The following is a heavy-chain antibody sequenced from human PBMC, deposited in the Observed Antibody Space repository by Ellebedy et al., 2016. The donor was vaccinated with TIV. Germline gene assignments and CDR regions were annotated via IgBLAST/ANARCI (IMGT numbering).Heavy chain of an antibody. J-gene: IGHJ6*02. CDR2: ISGTGQTS. CDR1: GFSFSDYA. Sequence: GESLKISXEASGFSFSDYAMTWVRQAPGEGLEWVSTISGTGQTSYYAGSVKGRFTVSRDNSKNTFYLQMNSLRGEDTAVYYCAKDSMVRGVFRWTHYGMDVWGQGTTVTVSS. CDR3: AKDSMVRGVFRWTHYGMDV. V-gene: IGHV3-23*01. D-gene: IGHD3-10*01.